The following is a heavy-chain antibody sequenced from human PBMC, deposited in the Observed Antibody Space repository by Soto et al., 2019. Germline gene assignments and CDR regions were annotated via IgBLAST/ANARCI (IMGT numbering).Heavy chain of an antibody. CDR3: ARVSYYYGSGSYRGDDYFDY. V-gene: IGHV3-33*01. D-gene: IGHD3-10*01. J-gene: IGHJ4*02. Sequence: QVQLVESGGGVVQAGRSLRLSCAASGFTFSSYGIHWVRQAPGKGLEWVAIIWYDGSKQYYADSVKGRFTISRDNSKNTXYXXMNSLRVEDTAVYYCARVSYYYGSGSYRGDDYFDYWGQGALVTVSS. CDR2: IWYDGSKQ. CDR1: GFTFSSYG.